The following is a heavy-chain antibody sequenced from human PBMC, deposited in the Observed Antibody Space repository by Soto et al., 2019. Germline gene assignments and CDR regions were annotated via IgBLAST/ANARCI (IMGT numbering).Heavy chain of an antibody. CDR2: IYYSGST. Sequence: SETLSLTCTVSGGSISSYYWSWIRQPPGKGLEWIGYIYYSGSTNYNPSLKSRVTISVDTSKNQFSLKLSSVTAADTAVYYCARIRGYSYMDYYYYYGMDVWGQGATVTVSS. V-gene: IGHV4-59*01. CDR3: ARIRGYSYMDYYYYYGMDV. D-gene: IGHD5-12*01. CDR1: GGSISSYY. J-gene: IGHJ6*02.